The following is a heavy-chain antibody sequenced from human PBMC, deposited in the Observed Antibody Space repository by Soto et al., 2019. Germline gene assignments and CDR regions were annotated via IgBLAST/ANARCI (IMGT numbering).Heavy chain of an antibody. D-gene: IGHD3-10*01. J-gene: IGHJ4*02. CDR1: GFTVGNNY. Sequence: EVQLVESGGGLIQPGGSLKLSCAASGFTVGNNYMSWVRQAPGKGLEWVSLIYSTGTTKYADSVKGRFTVSIDNAKNTLYLQMNSLRAEDTAVYYCAKDGRGSGSHYNSFGYWGQGTLVTVSS. V-gene: IGHV3-53*01. CDR3: AKDGRGSGSHYNSFGY. CDR2: IYSTGTT.